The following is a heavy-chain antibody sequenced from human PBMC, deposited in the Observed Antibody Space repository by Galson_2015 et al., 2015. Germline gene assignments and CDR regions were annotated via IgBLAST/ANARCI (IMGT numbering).Heavy chain of an antibody. Sequence: SLRLSCAASGFTFSSYGMHWVRQAPGKGLEWVAVIWYDGSNKYYADSVKGRFTISRDNSKNTLYLQMNSLRAEDTAVYYCARDLGYGGNTDYYFDYWGQGTLVTVSS. D-gene: IGHD4-23*01. CDR3: ARDLGYGGNTDYYFDY. J-gene: IGHJ4*02. CDR1: GFTFSSYG. CDR2: IWYDGSNK. V-gene: IGHV3-33*01.